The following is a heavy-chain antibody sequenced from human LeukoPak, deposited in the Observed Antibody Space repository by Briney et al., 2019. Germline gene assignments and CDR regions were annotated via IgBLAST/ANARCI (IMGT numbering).Heavy chain of an antibody. CDR1: GFTFSDYY. J-gene: IGHJ4*02. CDR2: ISSSGSTI. V-gene: IGHV3-11*01. Sequence: GGSLRLSCAASGFTFSDYYMSWIRQAPWKGLEWVSYISSSGSTIYYADSVKGRFTISRDNAKNSLYLQMNSLRAEDTAVYYCARDRRDAGYDYLRDFDYWGQGTLVTVSS. D-gene: IGHD5-12*01. CDR3: ARDRRDAGYDYLRDFDY.